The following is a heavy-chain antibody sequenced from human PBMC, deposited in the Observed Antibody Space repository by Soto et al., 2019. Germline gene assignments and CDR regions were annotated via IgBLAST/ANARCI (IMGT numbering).Heavy chain of an antibody. D-gene: IGHD3-22*01. CDR2: ISYDGSNK. J-gene: IGHJ4*02. CDR3: ARAPNYYDSSGQFDY. Sequence: GGSLRLSCAASGFTFSSYGMHWVRQAPGKGLEWVAIISYDGSNKYYADSVKGRFTISRDNSKNTLYLQMNSLRAEDTAVYYCARAPNYYDSSGQFDYWGQGTLVTVSS. V-gene: IGHV3-30*03. CDR1: GFTFSSYG.